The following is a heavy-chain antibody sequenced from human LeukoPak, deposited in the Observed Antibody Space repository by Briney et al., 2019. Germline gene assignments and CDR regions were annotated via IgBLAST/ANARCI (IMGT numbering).Heavy chain of an antibody. V-gene: IGHV4-59*01. CDR3: ARLPMAVTPHVDY. J-gene: IGHJ4*02. CDR2: MYYSGTT. Sequence: PSETLSLTCTVSGGSITSYYRSWIRQSPGKGLEWIGFMYYSGTTNYNPSLKSRVTISLGMSKNQFSLKLSSVTTADTAVYYCARLPMAVTPHVDYWGQGTLVTVSS. D-gene: IGHD2-21*02. CDR1: GGSITSYY.